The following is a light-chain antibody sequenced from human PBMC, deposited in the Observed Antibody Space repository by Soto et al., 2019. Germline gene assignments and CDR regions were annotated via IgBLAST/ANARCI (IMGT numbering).Light chain of an antibody. Sequence: EIVLTQSPGTLSLSPGERATLSCRASQSVSSGYLAWYQKKPGQAPRLLILDASSRATGIPDRFSGSGSGTDFTLTISRLEPEDFAVYYCQQRSKWPLTFGGGTKVEIK. CDR1: QSVSSGY. CDR3: QQRSKWPLT. V-gene: IGKV3D-20*02. J-gene: IGKJ4*01. CDR2: DAS.